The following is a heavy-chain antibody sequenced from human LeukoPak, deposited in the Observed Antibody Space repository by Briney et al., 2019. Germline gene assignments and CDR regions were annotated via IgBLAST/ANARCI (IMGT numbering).Heavy chain of an antibody. CDR3: ARPNITSYYDSRGHDAFDV. CDR1: GYRFNAYW. J-gene: IGHJ3*01. CDR2: IYPDDSDT. Sequence: GESLKISCKGSGYRFNAYWIAWVRQMPGKGLEWTGIIYPDDSDTRYSPSFQGQVTISADKSVRTAYLQWSSLKASDTAMYYCARPNITSYYDSRGHDAFDVWGQGTMVTVSS. V-gene: IGHV5-51*01. D-gene: IGHD3-22*01.